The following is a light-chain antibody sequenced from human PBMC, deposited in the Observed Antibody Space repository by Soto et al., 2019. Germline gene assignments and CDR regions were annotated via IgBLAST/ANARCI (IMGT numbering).Light chain of an antibody. V-gene: IGKV2-30*01. CDR1: RSLVYSDGNTS. J-gene: IGKJ5*01. CDR3: QQYGSSPIT. CDR2: EVS. Sequence: EVVMTQSPLALHVTLGQPAPISCRSSRSLVYSDGNTSLNWFQQRPGQSPRRLIFEVSNRDSGVPDRFSGSGSGTDFTLTISRLEPEDFAVYYCQQYGSSPITFGQGTRLEIK.